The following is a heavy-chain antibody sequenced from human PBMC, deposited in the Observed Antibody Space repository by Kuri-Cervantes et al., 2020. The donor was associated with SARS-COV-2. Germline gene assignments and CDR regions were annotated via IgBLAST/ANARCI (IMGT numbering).Heavy chain of an antibody. D-gene: IGHD3-3*01. CDR2: ISGSGGST. CDR1: GFTFSSYW. J-gene: IGHJ4*02. CDR3: TSLDFWSGFYFDY. Sequence: ETLSLTCAASGFTFSSYWVSWVRQAPGKGLEWVSAISGSGGSTYYADSVKGRFTISRDNSKNTLYLQMNSLKTEDTAVYYCTSLDFWSGFYFDYWGQGTLVTVSS. V-gene: IGHV3-23*01.